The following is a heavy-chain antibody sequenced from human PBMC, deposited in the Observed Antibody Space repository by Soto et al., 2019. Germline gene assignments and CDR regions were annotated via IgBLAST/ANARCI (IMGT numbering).Heavy chain of an antibody. J-gene: IGHJ4*02. Sequence: ASETLSLTCRVSDGSMNSDSSYWGWIRQPPGKGLEWIGVINHSGSTYHNLSLKGRVTMSVDASRNQFSLKLTSMTAADTAVYYCARLGGYVSVGYYYLWDSWGQGTLVTVSS. V-gene: IGHV4-39*01. CDR3: ARLGGYVSVGYYYLWDS. CDR1: DGSMNSDSSY. D-gene: IGHD3-22*01. CDR2: INHSGST.